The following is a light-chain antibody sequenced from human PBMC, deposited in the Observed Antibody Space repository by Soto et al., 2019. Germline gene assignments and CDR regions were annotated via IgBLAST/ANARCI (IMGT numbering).Light chain of an antibody. Sequence: QSALTQPASVSGSPGQSITISCTGTSSDVGGYNFVSWYQQHPGKAPKLMIYEVTSRPSGVSNRFSGSKSGNTASLTISGLQAEDEADYYCNSYTTSSTLVFGTGPKLTVL. CDR2: EVT. J-gene: IGLJ1*01. CDR1: SSDVGGYNF. CDR3: NSYTTSSTLV. V-gene: IGLV2-14*03.